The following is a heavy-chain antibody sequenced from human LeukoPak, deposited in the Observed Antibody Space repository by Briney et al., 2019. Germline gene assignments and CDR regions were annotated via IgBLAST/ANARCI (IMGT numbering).Heavy chain of an antibody. V-gene: IGHV4-59*01. CDR3: ARGGNCSGGSCYSDRGWFDP. Sequence: SETLSLTCIVSGGSISSYYWSWIRQPSGKGLEWIGYIYYSGSTNYNPSLKSRVTISVDTSKNQFSLKLSSVTAADTAVYYCARGGNCSGGSCYSDRGWFDPWGQGTLVTVSS. D-gene: IGHD2-15*01. CDR1: GGSISSYY. J-gene: IGHJ5*02. CDR2: IYYSGST.